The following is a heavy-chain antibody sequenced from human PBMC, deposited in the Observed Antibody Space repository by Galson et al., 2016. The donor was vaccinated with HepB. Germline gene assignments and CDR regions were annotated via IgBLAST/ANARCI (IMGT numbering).Heavy chain of an antibody. J-gene: IGHJ4*02. Sequence: ETLSLTCTVSGASVNSISYSWTWLRQPPGKGLEWIAYTYYNGYTKSHPSLKSRLLISVDTSKNQFSLNLTSVTPADTAVYYCARSRLRGGATGAIDYWGQGTLVTVSS. D-gene: IGHD1-26*01. V-gene: IGHV4-61*01. CDR1: GASVNSISYS. CDR3: ARSRLRGGATGAIDY. CDR2: TYYNGYT.